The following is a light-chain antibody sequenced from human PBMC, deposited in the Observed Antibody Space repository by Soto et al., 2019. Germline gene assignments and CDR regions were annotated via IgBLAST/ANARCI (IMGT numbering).Light chain of an antibody. CDR2: DVS. CDR3: CSYAGSYTVV. Sequence: QSALPQPRSVSGSPGQSVTISCTGTSSDVGGYNYVSWYHQDPGKAPKLMIYDVSKRPSGVPDRFSGSKSGNTASLTIAGLQAEDEADYYCCSYAGSYTVVFGGGTKVTVL. J-gene: IGLJ2*01. V-gene: IGLV2-11*01. CDR1: SSDVGGYNY.